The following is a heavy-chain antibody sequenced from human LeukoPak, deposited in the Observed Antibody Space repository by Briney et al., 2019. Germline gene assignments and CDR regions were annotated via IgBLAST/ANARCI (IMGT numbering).Heavy chain of an antibody. J-gene: IGHJ4*02. Sequence: ASVKVSCKASGGTFSSYAISWVRQAPGQGLEWMGWISAYNGNTNYAQKLQGRVTMTTDTSTSTAYTELRSLRSDDTAVYYCARGHGSSWYLDYWGQGTLVTVSS. CDR3: ARGHGSSWYLDY. D-gene: IGHD6-13*01. CDR1: GGTFSSYA. V-gene: IGHV1-18*01. CDR2: ISAYNGNT.